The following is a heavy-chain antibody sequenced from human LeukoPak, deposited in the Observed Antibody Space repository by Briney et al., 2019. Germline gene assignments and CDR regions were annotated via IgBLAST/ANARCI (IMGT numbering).Heavy chain of an antibody. Sequence: GGSLRLSCAASGFTFSSYAMSWVRQAPGKGLGWVSAISGSGGSTYYADSVKGRFTISRDNSKNTLYLQMNSLGAEDTAVYYCAKDPGPRSRATVTTGLPYYFDYWGQGTLVTVSS. CDR1: GFTFSSYA. D-gene: IGHD4-11*01. J-gene: IGHJ4*02. CDR3: AKDPGPRSRATVTTGLPYYFDY. CDR2: ISGSGGST. V-gene: IGHV3-23*01.